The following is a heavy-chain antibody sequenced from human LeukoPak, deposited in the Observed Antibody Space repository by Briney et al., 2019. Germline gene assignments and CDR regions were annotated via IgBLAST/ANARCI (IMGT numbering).Heavy chain of an antibody. CDR1: GYTFTGYY. Sequence: ASVKVSCKASGYTFTGYYMHWVRQAPGQGLEWMGIINPSGFSTTYAQKFQGRVTMTRDTSTSTVYMELSSLRSEDTAVDYCARDERDGGDTAMLGANNWFDPWGQGTLVTVSS. D-gene: IGHD5-18*01. CDR3: ARDERDGGDTAMLGANNWFDP. J-gene: IGHJ5*02. CDR2: INPSGFST. V-gene: IGHV1-46*01.